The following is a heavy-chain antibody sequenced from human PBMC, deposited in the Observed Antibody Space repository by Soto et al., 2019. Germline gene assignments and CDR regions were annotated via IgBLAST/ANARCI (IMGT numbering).Heavy chain of an antibody. D-gene: IGHD3-3*01. V-gene: IGHV3-23*01. Sequence: PGGSLRLSXTVSGFSFGSHAMSWVRQAPGKGLECVSGISGSGGTTFYADSVKGRFTISRDNSKKTLYLQMDSLRAEDTAIYYCAKTPYDFWSSGQYLFDHWGQGTLVTVSS. CDR1: GFSFGSHA. CDR3: AKTPYDFWSSGQYLFDH. J-gene: IGHJ4*02. CDR2: ISGSGGTT.